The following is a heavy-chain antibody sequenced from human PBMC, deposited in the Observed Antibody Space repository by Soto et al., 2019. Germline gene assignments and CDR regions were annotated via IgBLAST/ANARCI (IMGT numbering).Heavy chain of an antibody. V-gene: IGHV3-23*01. J-gene: IGHJ4*02. CDR2: ISGSGGST. Sequence: PWGSLRLSCATSGFTFSSDAMSWVRQAPGKGLEWVSAISGSGGSTYYADSVKGRFTISRDNSKNTLYLQMNSLRAEDTAVYYCAKELIAAAGKLAYWGQGPLVTVSS. CDR3: AKELIAAAGKLAY. CDR1: GFTFSSDA. D-gene: IGHD6-13*01.